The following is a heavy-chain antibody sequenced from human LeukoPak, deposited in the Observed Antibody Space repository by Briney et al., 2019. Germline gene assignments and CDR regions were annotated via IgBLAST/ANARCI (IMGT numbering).Heavy chain of an antibody. CDR2: IYYSGST. CDR3: ARGPRNYYDSSGYR. CDR1: GGSISSYY. J-gene: IGHJ4*02. V-gene: IGHV4-59*01. Sequence: SETLSLTCSVSGGSISSYYWSWIRQPPGKGLEWIGYIYYSGSTNYNPSLKSRVTISVDTSKNQFSLKLSSVTAADTAVYYCARGPRNYYDSSGYRWGQGTLVTVSS. D-gene: IGHD3-22*01.